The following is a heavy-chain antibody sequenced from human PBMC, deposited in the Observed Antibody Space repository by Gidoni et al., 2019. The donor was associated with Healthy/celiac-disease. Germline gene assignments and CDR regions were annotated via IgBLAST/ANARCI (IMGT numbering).Heavy chain of an antibody. J-gene: IGHJ6*03. V-gene: IGHV7-4-1*02. D-gene: IGHD4-17*01. CDR1: GYTFTSDA. CDR3: AREAPPYGDSTWYYYYYMDV. CDR2: INTNPGNP. Sequence: QVQLVQSGSELKKPGASVKVSCKASGYTFTSDAMNWVRQAPGQGLEWMGWINTNPGNPTYAQGFTGRFVFSLDTSVSTAYLQISSLKAEDTAVYYCAREAPPYGDSTWYYYYYMDVWGKGTTVTVSS.